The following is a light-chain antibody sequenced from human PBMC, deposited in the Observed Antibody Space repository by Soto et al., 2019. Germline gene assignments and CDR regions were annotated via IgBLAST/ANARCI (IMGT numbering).Light chain of an antibody. J-gene: IGKJ2*01. CDR1: QSLLHSDGVTY. Sequence: TVMTQPPLSLSVTPGQPASISCKSSQSLLHSDGVTYFHWFVQKPGQPPQLLIHEVSNRFSGVPDRFSGSGSRTDFALKISRVEAEDVGVYYCMQSTQPPYTFGQGTKLEI. CDR2: EVS. V-gene: IGKV2D-29*01. CDR3: MQSTQPPYT.